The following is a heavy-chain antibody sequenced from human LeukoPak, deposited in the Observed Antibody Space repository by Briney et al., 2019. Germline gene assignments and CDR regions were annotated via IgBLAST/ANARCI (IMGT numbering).Heavy chain of an antibody. D-gene: IGHD2-2*01. J-gene: IGHJ5*02. Sequence: PSETLSLTCAVYGGSLSGYYWSWIRQPPGKGLEWIGEINHRGGTNYNPSLKSRVPMSVDTSKNQFSLRLTSVTAADTAVYYCAREQPAARGWFDPWGQGTLVTVSS. CDR2: INHRGGT. V-gene: IGHV4-34*01. CDR1: GGSLSGYY. CDR3: AREQPAARGWFDP.